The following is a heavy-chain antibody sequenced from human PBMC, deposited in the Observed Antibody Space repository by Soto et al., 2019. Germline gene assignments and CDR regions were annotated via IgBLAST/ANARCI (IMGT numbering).Heavy chain of an antibody. CDR3: TTCGGDCYFNY. D-gene: IGHD2-21*02. V-gene: IGHV3-15*01. J-gene: IGHJ4*02. CDR1: GFTFSNAW. Sequence: EVQLVESGGGLVKAGGSLRPSCAASGFTFSNAWMNWVRQAPGKGLEWVGRIKSKVVGGTIDYAAPVKGRFTISRDDSENTLYLQMNSLTTEDTAVYFCTTCGGDCYFNYWGQGTLVTVSS. CDR2: IKSKVVGGTI.